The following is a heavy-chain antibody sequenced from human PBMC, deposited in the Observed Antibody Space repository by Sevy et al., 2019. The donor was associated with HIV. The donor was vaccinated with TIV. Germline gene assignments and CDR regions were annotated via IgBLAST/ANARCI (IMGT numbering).Heavy chain of an antibody. CDR3: AIEMSIVGATNDAFDI. D-gene: IGHD1-26*01. Sequence: GESLKISCAASGFTFSSYSMNWVRQAPGKGLEWVSSISSSSYIYDADSVKGRFTISRDNAKNSLYLQMNSLRAEDTAVYYCAIEMSIVGATNDAFDIWGQGTMVTVSS. V-gene: IGHV3-21*01. CDR2: ISSSSYI. CDR1: GFTFSSYS. J-gene: IGHJ3*02.